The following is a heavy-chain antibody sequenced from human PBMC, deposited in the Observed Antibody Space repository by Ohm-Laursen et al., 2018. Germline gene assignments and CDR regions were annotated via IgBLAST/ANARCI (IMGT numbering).Heavy chain of an antibody. V-gene: IGHV4-31*03. Sequence: PSDTLSLTCTVSGGSISSGGYYWSWIRQHPGKGLEWIGYIYYSGSTYYNPSLKSRVTISVDTSKNQFSLKLSSVTAADTAVYYCARHYSGYESIDYWGQGTLVTVSS. CDR1: GGSISSGGYY. J-gene: IGHJ4*02. CDR2: IYYSGST. D-gene: IGHD5-12*01. CDR3: ARHYSGYESIDY.